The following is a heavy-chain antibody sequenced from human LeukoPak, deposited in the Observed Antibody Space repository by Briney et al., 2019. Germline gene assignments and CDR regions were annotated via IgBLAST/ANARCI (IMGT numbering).Heavy chain of an antibody. J-gene: IGHJ6*04. CDR3: ARDNAVSGYSSGLDV. Sequence: GASVKVSCKASGYTFTSYDINWVRQAPGQGLEWMGWINPNSGGTNYAQKLQGRVTMTRDTSISTAYMELSRLRSDDTAVYYCARDNAVSGYSSGLDVWGKGTTVTVSS. CDR1: GYTFTSYD. CDR2: INPNSGGT. V-gene: IGHV1-2*02. D-gene: IGHD6-19*01.